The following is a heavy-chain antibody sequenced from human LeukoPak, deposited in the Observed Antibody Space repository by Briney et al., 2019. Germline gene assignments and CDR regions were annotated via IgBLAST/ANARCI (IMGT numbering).Heavy chain of an antibody. CDR2: INPNSGGT. V-gene: IGHV1-2*02. CDR1: GYTFTGYY. D-gene: IGHD6-13*01. Sequence: ASVKVSCKASGYTFTGYYMHWVRQAPGQGLEWMGWINPNSGGTNYAQKFQGRVTMTRDTSISTAYMELSRLRSDDTAVYYCARDPQYSSSWYVHYYYYMDVWGKGTTVTISS. CDR3: ARDPQYSSSWYVHYYYYMDV. J-gene: IGHJ6*03.